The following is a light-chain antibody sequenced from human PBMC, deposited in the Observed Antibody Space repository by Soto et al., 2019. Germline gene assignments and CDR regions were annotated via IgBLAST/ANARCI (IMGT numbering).Light chain of an antibody. Sequence: EIVMTQSPATLSVSPGERATLPCRSSQSVSSNLAWYQQKPGQSPRIIIFGASGRATGIPDRFSGSGSGTEFTLTISSLQSEDFAVYYCQQYNNWPRTFGQGTKVDIK. CDR2: GAS. V-gene: IGKV3D-15*01. CDR1: QSVSSN. J-gene: IGKJ1*01. CDR3: QQYNNWPRT.